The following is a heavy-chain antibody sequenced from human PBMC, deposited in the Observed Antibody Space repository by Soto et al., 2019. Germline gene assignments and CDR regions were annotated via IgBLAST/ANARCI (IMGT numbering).Heavy chain of an antibody. CDR3: ASWGRDCGGDCPFDY. V-gene: IGHV1-69*13. J-gene: IGHJ4*02. CDR1: GGTFSSYA. Sequence: GASVKVSCKASGGTFSSYAISWVRQAPGQGLEWMGGIIPIFGTANYAQKFQGRVTITADESTSTAYMELSSLRSEDTAVYYCASWGRDCGGDCPFDYWGQGTLVTVSS. CDR2: IIPIFGTA. D-gene: IGHD2-21*02.